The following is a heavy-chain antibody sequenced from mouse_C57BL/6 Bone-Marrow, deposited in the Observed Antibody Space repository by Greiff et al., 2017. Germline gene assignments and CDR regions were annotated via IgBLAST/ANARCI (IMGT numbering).Heavy chain of an antibody. CDR3: ARQRWYFDV. V-gene: IGHV5-12*01. CDR2: ISNGGGST. CDR1: GFTFSDYY. J-gene: IGHJ1*03. Sequence: DVHLVESGGGLVQPGGSLKLSCAASGFTFSDYYMYWVRQTPEKRLEWVAYISNGGGSTYYPDTVKGRFTISRDNAKNTLYLQMSRLKSEDTAMYYCARQRWYFDVWGTGTTVTVSS.